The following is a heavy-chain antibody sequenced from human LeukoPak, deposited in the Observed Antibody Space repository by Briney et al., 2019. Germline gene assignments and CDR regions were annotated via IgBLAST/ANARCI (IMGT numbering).Heavy chain of an antibody. CDR1: GFTLSTNA. D-gene: IGHD1-26*01. CDR3: AKDVGKWESLHFFGY. CDR2: ISGSGAST. J-gene: IGHJ4*02. Sequence: GGSLRLSCLTSGFTLSTNAMSWVRQAPGKGLEWISGISGSGASTYYADSVKGRFTISRDDSRNTLYLQMNSLRGDDTAVYYCAKDVGKWESLHFFGYWGQGTLVTVSS. V-gene: IGHV3-23*01.